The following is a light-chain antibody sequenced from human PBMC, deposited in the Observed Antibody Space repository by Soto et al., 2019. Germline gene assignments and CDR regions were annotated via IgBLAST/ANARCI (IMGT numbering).Light chain of an antibody. V-gene: IGKV3-20*01. CDR1: QSVSTNY. CDR3: HQYGSTPFT. J-gene: IGKJ3*01. CDR2: GAS. Sequence: EIVLTQSPGTLSLSPGDRATLSCRASQSVSTNYLAWYQQKLGQAPRLLIYGASSRPTGIPDRFSGNVSGTDFTLTFSRLEPEDFAVYYCHQYGSTPFTFGPGTKVDIK.